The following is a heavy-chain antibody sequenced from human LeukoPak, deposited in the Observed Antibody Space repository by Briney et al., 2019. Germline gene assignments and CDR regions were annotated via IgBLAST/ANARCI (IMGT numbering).Heavy chain of an antibody. CDR3: ARRRLLWFGDIDY. D-gene: IGHD3-10*01. CDR2: INHSGST. CDR1: GGSFSGYY. V-gene: IGHV4-34*01. Sequence: SETLSLTCAVYGGSFSGYYWSWIRQPPGKGLEWIGEINHSGSTNYNPSLKSRVTISADTSKNQFSLKLSSVTAADTAVYYCARRRLLWFGDIDYWGQGTLVTVSS. J-gene: IGHJ4*02.